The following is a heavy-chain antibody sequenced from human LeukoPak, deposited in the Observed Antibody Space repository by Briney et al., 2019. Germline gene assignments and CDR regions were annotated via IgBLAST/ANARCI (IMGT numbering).Heavy chain of an antibody. J-gene: IGHJ5*02. CDR3: ARGSGTYYYDSGGYLNWFDP. CDR1: GGSISSSGYY. Sequence: PSETLSLTCTVSGGSISSSGYYWGWIRQPPGKGLEWIGTVYYAGSTYYNPSLKTRVTISEDTSRNQFSLKLNSVTAADAPVYYCARGSGTYYYDSGGYLNWFDPWGQGILVTVSS. V-gene: IGHV4-39*01. D-gene: IGHD3-22*01. CDR2: VYYAGST.